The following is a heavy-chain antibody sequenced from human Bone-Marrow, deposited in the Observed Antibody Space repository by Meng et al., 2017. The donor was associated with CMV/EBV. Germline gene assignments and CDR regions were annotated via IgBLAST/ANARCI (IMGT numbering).Heavy chain of an antibody. CDR1: GYTFTSYD. V-gene: IGHV1-2*02. D-gene: IGHD2-2*01. Sequence: ASVKVSCKASGYTFTSYDINWVRQAPGQGLEWMGWINPNSGDTNYAQKFQGRVTMTRDTSISTAYMELSRLRSDDTAVYYCARDSAYCSSTSCYWYGMDVWGQGTTVTVSS. CDR2: INPNSGDT. J-gene: IGHJ6*02. CDR3: ARDSAYCSSTSCYWYGMDV.